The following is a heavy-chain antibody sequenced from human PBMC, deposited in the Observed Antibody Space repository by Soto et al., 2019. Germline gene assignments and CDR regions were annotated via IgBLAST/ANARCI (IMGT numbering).Heavy chain of an antibody. CDR3: ANSKFETRGTLGY. V-gene: IGHV3-23*01. CDR2: ISGSGGST. J-gene: IGHJ4*02. Sequence: GGSLRLSCAASGFTFSSYAMSWVRQAPGKGLEWVSAISGSGGSTYYADSVKGRFTISRDNSKNTLYLQMNSLRAEDTAVYYCANSKFETRGTLGYWGQGTLVTVCS. CDR1: GFTFSSYA.